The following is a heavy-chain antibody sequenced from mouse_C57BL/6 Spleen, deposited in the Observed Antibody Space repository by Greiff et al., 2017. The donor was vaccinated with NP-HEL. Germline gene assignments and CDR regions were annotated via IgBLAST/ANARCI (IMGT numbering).Heavy chain of an antibody. J-gene: IGHJ2*01. D-gene: IGHD1-1*01. CDR1: GYTFTSYG. CDR2: IYPRSGNT. V-gene: IGHV1-81*01. Sequence: VQLQQSGAELARPGASVKLSCKASGYTFTSYGISWVKQRTGQGLEWIGEIYPRSGNTYYNEKFKGKATLTADKSSSTAYMELRSLTSEDSAVYFCASGYYYGSSPYYFDYWGQGTTLTVSS. CDR3: ASGYYYGSSPYYFDY.